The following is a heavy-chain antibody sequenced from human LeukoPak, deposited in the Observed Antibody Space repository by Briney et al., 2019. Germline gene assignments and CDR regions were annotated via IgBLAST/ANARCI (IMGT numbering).Heavy chain of an antibody. Sequence: PSETLSLTCTVSGGSISSCYWSWIRQPPGKGLEWIGYIYYSGSTNYNPSLKSRVTISVDTSKNQFSLKLSSVTAADTAVYYYASRNFGGYPGLPPPPAFDYWGQGTLVTVSA. CDR2: IYYSGST. J-gene: IGHJ4*02. D-gene: IGHD4-23*01. CDR1: GGSISSCY. CDR3: ASRNFGGYPGLPPPPAFDY. V-gene: IGHV4-59*12.